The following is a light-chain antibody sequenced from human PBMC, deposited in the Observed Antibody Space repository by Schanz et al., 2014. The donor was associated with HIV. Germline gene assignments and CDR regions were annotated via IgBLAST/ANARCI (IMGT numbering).Light chain of an antibody. CDR3: QQSYGIPLT. J-gene: IGKJ4*01. CDR2: GAS. Sequence: DIQMTQSPSTLSASVGDRVTITCRASQSIGSWLAWYQQKPGQAPKLLIHGASTLQSGVPSRFSGSASGTGFTLTISSLQPEDFATYYCQQSYGIPLTFGGGTKLEIK. V-gene: IGKV1-39*01. CDR1: QSIGSW.